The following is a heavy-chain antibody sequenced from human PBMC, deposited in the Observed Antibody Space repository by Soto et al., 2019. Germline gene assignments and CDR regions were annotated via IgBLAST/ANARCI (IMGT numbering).Heavy chain of an antibody. D-gene: IGHD3-22*01. CDR2: IYWDDDK. Sequence: QITLKESGPTLVKPTRTLTLTCTFSGFSLSTSGVGVGWIRQPPGKALEWLALIYWDDDKRYSPSLKSRLTITKDTSKNLVVLTMTNMDPVDTATYYCAHSLIGYYYDSSGSNWFDPWGQGTLVTVSS. CDR3: AHSLIGYYYDSSGSNWFDP. V-gene: IGHV2-5*02. J-gene: IGHJ5*02. CDR1: GFSLSTSGVG.